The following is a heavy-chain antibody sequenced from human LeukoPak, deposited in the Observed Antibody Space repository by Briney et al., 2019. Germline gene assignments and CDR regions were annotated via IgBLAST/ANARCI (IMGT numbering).Heavy chain of an antibody. CDR2: IYYSGST. CDR1: GGSISSYY. D-gene: IGHD6-13*01. J-gene: IGHJ4*02. V-gene: IGHV4-59*08. CDR3: ARQGSSWYNAYDY. Sequence: SETLSLTCTVSGGSISSYYWSWIRQPPGKGLEWIGCIYYSGSTNYNPSLKSRVTISVDTSRNQFSLKLSSVTAADTAMYYCARQGSSWYNAYDYWGQGTLVTVSS.